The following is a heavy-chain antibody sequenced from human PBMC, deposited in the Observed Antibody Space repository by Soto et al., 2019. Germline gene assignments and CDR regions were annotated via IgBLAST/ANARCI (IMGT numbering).Heavy chain of an antibody. CDR1: GYTFTSYY. Sequence: GASVKVSCKASGYTFTSYYMHWVRQAPGQGLEWMGIINPSGGSTSYAQKFQGRVTVTRDTSTSTVYMELSSLRSEDTAVYYCARDRVQLGLKPAGWFDPWGQGTLVTVSS. V-gene: IGHV1-46*01. D-gene: IGHD5-18*01. CDR2: INPSGGST. J-gene: IGHJ5*02. CDR3: ARDRVQLGLKPAGWFDP.